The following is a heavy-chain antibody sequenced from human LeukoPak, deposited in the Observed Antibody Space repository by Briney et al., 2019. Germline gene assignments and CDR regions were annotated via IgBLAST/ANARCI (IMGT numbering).Heavy chain of an antibody. CDR2: IYYSGST. J-gene: IGHJ6*03. V-gene: IGHV4-39*07. CDR3: ARGPYCSGGSCYSLYYYYYYMDV. CDR1: GGSISSSSYY. D-gene: IGHD2-15*01. Sequence: SETLSLTCTGSGGSISSSSYYWGWIRQPPGKGLEWIGSIYYSGSTYYNPSLKSRVTISVDTSKNQFSLKLSSVTAADTAVYYCARGPYCSGGSCYSLYYYYYYMDVWGKGTTVTVSS.